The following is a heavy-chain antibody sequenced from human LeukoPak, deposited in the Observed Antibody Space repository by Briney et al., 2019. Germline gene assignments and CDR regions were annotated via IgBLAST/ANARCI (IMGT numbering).Heavy chain of an antibody. J-gene: IGHJ4*02. D-gene: IGHD1-26*01. Sequence: SVKVSCKASGYTFTNYYMHWVRQAPGQGLEWMGGIIPIFGTANYAQKFQGRVTITADESTSTAYMELRSLRSDDTAVYYCARMVVGGDFDYWGQGTLVTVSS. CDR1: GYTFTNYY. CDR2: IIPIFGTA. V-gene: IGHV1-69*13. CDR3: ARMVVGGDFDY.